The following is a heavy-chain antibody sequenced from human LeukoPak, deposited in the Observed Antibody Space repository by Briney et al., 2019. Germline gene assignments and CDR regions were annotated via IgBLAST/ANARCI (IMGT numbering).Heavy chain of an antibody. CDR1: GFTFRSCG. CDR2: LSYDGTTQ. D-gene: IGHD1-26*01. CDR3: AREANSGSYYRLDY. Sequence: GGSLRLSCAASGFTFRSCGLHWVRQSPGKGLEWVASLSYDGTTQYYPDSVKGRFTISRDNAKNSLYLQMNSLRAEDTAVYYCAREANSGSYYRLDYWGQGTLVTVSS. V-gene: IGHV3-30*03. J-gene: IGHJ4*02.